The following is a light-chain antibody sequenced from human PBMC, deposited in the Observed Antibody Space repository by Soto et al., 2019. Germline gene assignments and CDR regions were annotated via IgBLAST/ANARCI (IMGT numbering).Light chain of an antibody. CDR1: QSISNN. J-gene: IGKJ1*01. Sequence: EIVLTQSPDTLSLSPGERATLSCRASQSISNNLAWYQQKPGQAPRLVIYSAFTRATGIPARFSGSGSGTEFTLTISSLQSEDFAVYYCQQYNKWPPWTFGQGTKVDI. CDR3: QQYNKWPPWT. CDR2: SAF. V-gene: IGKV3-15*01.